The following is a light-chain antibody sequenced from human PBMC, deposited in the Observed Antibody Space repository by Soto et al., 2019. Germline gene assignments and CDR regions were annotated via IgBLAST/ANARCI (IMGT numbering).Light chain of an antibody. V-gene: IGKV3-20*01. CDR3: QQYGNSIT. CDR1: QSVSSSF. Sequence: IVLTQSPGTLSLSPGERATLSCSATQSVSSSFLAWYQQRPGQAPRLLIFGASNRATGIPDRFSGSGSGTDFSLTISRLEPEDCAVYYCQQYGNSITFGGGTKVDIK. J-gene: IGKJ4*01. CDR2: GAS.